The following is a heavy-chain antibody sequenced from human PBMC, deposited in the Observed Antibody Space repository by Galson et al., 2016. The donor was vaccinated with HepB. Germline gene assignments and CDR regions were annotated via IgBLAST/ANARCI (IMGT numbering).Heavy chain of an antibody. V-gene: IGHV4-39*01. CDR3: ARLFGSTNRDRSGWSRDKRGWSRTGRYFYVMDV. D-gene: IGHD6-19*01. Sequence: SETLSLTCTVSGGSISSSSYYWGWIRQPPGKGLEWIGNIYYSGSTYYNPSLKSRVSISVDTSKNQFSLKLGSVTAADTAVYYCARLFGSTNRDRSGWSRDKRGWSRTGRYFYVMDVWGQGTTVTVSS. CDR1: GGSISSSSYY. J-gene: IGHJ6*02. CDR2: IYYSGST.